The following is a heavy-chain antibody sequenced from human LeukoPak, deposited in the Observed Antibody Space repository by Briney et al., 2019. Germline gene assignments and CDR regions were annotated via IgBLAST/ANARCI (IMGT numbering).Heavy chain of an antibody. Sequence: GGSLRLSCAASGFTFSTYSMSWVRQAPGKGLEWVSVISGNGGDTFYADSVKGRFTISRDDAKNLLYLDMNSLRAEDTAVYYCARGHTAVTRHFDFWGQGTLVTVSS. CDR2: ISGNGGDT. D-gene: IGHD4-17*01. J-gene: IGHJ4*02. CDR1: GFTFSTYS. V-gene: IGHV3-21*03. CDR3: ARGHTAVTRHFDF.